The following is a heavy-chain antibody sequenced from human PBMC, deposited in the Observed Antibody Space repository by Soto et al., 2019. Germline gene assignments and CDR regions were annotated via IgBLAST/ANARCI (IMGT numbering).Heavy chain of an antibody. CDR3: AHRQYSSSRWPHPSWFDP. D-gene: IGHD6-6*01. CDR2: IYWNDDK. CDR1: GFSLSTSGVG. Sequence: QITLKESGPTLVKPTQTLTLTCTFSGFSLSTSGVGVGWIRQPPGKALEWLALIYWNDDKRYSPSLKRRLTITKDASKNQVVLTMTNRDPVDTATYYRAHRQYSSSRWPHPSWFDPWGQGTLVTVSS. J-gene: IGHJ5*02. V-gene: IGHV2-5*01.